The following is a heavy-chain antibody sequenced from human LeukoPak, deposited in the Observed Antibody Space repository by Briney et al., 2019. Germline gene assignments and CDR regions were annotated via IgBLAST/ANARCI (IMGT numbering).Heavy chain of an antibody. J-gene: IGHJ6*02. Sequence: SETLSLTCTVSGGSISGYYWSWSRQPPGKGVEWIGNLFHTRGAWYKSSLKSRVTTSVDTSKNEFSLRLSSVTAADTAVYYCARDAQFPIAVAAVGMDVWGQGTTVTVSS. CDR1: GGSISGYY. CDR3: ARDAQFPIAVAAVGMDV. CDR2: LFHTRGA. V-gene: IGHV4-59*01. D-gene: IGHD6-19*01.